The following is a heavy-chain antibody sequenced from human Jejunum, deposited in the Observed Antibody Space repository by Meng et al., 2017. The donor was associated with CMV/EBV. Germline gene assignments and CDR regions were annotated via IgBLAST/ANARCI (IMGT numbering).Heavy chain of an antibody. D-gene: IGHD2-2*01. Sequence: SSYWMRWVRQAPEKGLEWVANIKQDGSEKYYVDSVKGRFTISRDNARDSLYLQMNSLRAEDTAVYYCARGRWDIVVLPAGYYFDYWGQGTRVTVSS. CDR3: ARGRWDIVVLPAGYYFDY. V-gene: IGHV3-7*01. J-gene: IGHJ4*02. CDR2: IKQDGSEK. CDR1: SSYW.